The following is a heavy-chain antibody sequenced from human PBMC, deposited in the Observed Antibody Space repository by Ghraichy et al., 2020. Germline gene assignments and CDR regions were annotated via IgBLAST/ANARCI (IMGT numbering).Heavy chain of an antibody. CDR1: GGSFSGYY. CDR3: ARGFSLGYFDY. CDR2: INHSGST. Sequence: SETLSLTCAVYGGSFSGYYWSWIRQPPGKGLEWIGEINHSGSTNYNPSLKSRVTISVDTSKNQFSLKLSSVTAADTAVYYCARGFSLGYFDYWGQGTLVTVSS. J-gene: IGHJ4*02. D-gene: IGHD3-16*02. V-gene: IGHV4-34*01.